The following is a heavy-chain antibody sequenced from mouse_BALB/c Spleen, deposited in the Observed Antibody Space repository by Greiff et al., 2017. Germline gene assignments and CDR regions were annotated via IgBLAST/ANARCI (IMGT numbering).Heavy chain of an antibody. Sequence: VQLQQSGAELAKPGASVTMSCKASGYPFTSYWMHWVKQRPGQGLEWIGYINPSTGYTEYNQKFKDKATLTADKSSSTAYMPLSSLTSEDSAVYYCARDGGHREEFAYWGQGTLVTVSA. CDR1: GYPFTSYW. V-gene: IGHV1-7*01. J-gene: IGHJ3*01. CDR3: ARDGGHREEFAY. CDR2: INPSTGYT. D-gene: IGHD2-14*01.